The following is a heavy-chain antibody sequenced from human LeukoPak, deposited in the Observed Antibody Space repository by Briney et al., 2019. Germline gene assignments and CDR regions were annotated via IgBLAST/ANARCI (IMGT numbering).Heavy chain of an antibody. J-gene: IGHJ4*02. CDR1: GFTFRSYG. Sequence: PGGSLRLSCAASGFTFRSYGMHCVRQAPGKGLEYVAAISSNGGSTDYANSVEGRFTISRDNSKNTLYLQMGSLRAEDMAVYYCARISSSYDYDYWGQGTLVTVSS. V-gene: IGHV3-64*01. CDR3: ARISSSYDYDY. D-gene: IGHD6-6*01. CDR2: ISSNGGST.